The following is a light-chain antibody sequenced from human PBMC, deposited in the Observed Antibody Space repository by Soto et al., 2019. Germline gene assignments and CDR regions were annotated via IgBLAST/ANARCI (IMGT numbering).Light chain of an antibody. CDR2: DVS. V-gene: IGLV2-11*01. CDR1: SSDVGGYNY. CDR3: CSFAGSYTSWV. J-gene: IGLJ3*02. Sequence: QSALTQPRSVSGSPGQSVTISCTGTSSDVGGYNYVSWYQQHPGKAPKVMIYDVSKRPSGVPDRFSGSKSGNTASLTIFGLQAEDEADYYCCSFAGSYTSWVFGGGTKLTVL.